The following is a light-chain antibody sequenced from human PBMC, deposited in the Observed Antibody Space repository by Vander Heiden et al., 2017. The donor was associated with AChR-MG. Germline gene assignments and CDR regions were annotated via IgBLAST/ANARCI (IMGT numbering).Light chain of an antibody. J-gene: IGKJ4*01. V-gene: IGKV3-15*01. CDR3: QQYNNWPPDT. Sequence: EIVMTKSPATLSVSPGERATLSCRASQSVSSNLAWYQQKPDQAPRLLIYGASTRATGIPARFSGSGSGTEFTLTISSLQSEDFAFYYCQQYNNWPPDTFGGGTKVEIK. CDR2: GAS. CDR1: QSVSSN.